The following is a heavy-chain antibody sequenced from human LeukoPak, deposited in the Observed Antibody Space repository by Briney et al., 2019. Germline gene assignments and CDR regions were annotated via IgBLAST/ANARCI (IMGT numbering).Heavy chain of an antibody. CDR3: ASGCSSTSCYGFDY. Sequence: ASVKVSCKASGYTFTSYGISWVRQAPGQGLEWMRWISAYNGNTNYAQKLQGRVTMTTDTSTSTAYMELRSLRSDDTAVYYCASGCSSTSCYGFDYWGQGTLVTVSS. V-gene: IGHV1-18*01. CDR1: GYTFTSYG. D-gene: IGHD2-2*01. CDR2: ISAYNGNT. J-gene: IGHJ4*02.